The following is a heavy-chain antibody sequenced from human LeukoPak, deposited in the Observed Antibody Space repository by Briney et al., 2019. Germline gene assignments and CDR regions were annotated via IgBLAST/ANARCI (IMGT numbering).Heavy chain of an antibody. D-gene: IGHD3-10*01. CDR1: GCSISSSSYY. CDR2: IYYSGST. Sequence: SETLSLTCTVSGCSISSSSYYWGWIRQPPGKGLEWIGSIYYSGSTYYNPSLKSRVTISVDTSKNHFSLKLSSVTATDTAGYYCARLGGFYGSGSYYNPHFDYWGQGTLVTVSS. CDR3: ARLGGFYGSGSYYNPHFDY. J-gene: IGHJ4*02. V-gene: IGHV4-39*01.